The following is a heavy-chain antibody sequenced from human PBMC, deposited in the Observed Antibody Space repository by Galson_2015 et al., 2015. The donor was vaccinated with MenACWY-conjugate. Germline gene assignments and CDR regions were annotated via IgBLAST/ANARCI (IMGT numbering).Heavy chain of an antibody. CDR3: ARHPPGGRGMDV. CDR2: ISPGDSNI. D-gene: IGHD1-26*01. J-gene: IGHJ6*02. V-gene: IGHV5-51*01. CDR1: GSSFPPYW. Sequence: QSGAEVKKPGESLQISCKGSGSSFPPYWIGWVRQLPGKGLEWMGLISPGDSNIRYSPAFQGRVTISADKSISTAYLQWNSLQASDTAIYYCARHPPGGRGMDVWGQGTTVPVSS.